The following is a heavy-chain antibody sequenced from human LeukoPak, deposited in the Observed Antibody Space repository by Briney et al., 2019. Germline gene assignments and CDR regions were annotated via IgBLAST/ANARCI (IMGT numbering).Heavy chain of an antibody. J-gene: IGHJ6*03. Sequence: ASVKVSCKASGGTFSSYAISWVRQAPGQGLEWMGGIIPIFGTANYAQKFQGRVAITADKSTSTAYMELSSLRSEDTAVYYCARGQISKPYYYYMDVWGKGTTVTVSS. V-gene: IGHV1-69*06. CDR2: IIPIFGTA. CDR1: GGTFSSYA. CDR3: ARGQISKPYYYYMDV.